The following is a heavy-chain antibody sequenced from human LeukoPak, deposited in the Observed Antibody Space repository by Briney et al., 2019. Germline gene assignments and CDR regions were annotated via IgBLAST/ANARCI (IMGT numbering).Heavy chain of an antibody. CDR2: IIPMFGAA. D-gene: IGHD3-10*01. CDR1: GGTFNSFA. V-gene: IGHV1-69*13. CDR3: ARLRITMVRGVIFWYYGMDV. J-gene: IGHJ6*02. Sequence: SVKVSCKASGGTFNSFALTWVRQAPGQGLEWMGGIIPMFGAADYAQKFQGRVTITADESTSTAYMELNSLRSEDTAVYYCARLRITMVRGVIFWYYGMDVWGQGTTVTVSS.